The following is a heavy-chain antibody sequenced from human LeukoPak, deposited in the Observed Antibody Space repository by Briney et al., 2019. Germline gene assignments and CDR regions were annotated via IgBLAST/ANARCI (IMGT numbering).Heavy chain of an antibody. J-gene: IGHJ4*02. D-gene: IGHD5-18*01. Sequence: GGSPRLSCVASGITFSNYAVSWVRQAPEKGLDWVSVISGSAHKIRYADSVKGRFTISRDNSENIVYLQMNNLRVEDTAVYYCAGRPTGYSSGYIHWGQGTLVTVSS. CDR1: GITFSNYA. V-gene: IGHV3-23*01. CDR2: ISGSAHKI. CDR3: AGRPTGYSSGYIH.